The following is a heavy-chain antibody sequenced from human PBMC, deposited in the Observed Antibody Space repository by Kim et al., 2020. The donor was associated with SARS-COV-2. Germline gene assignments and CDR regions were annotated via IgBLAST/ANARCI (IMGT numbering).Heavy chain of an antibody. D-gene: IGHD1-7*01. Sequence: SETLSLTCTVSGDSISSSSYYWGWIRQPPGKGLEWIGSIYYSGSTYYSPSLKSRVTISIDTSENRFSLKLTSVTAADTAVYDCARGTQAGTTSLSFWGQG. V-gene: IGHV4-39*01. CDR3: ARGTQAGTTSLSF. J-gene: IGHJ1*01. CDR2: IYYSGST. CDR1: GDSISSSSYY.